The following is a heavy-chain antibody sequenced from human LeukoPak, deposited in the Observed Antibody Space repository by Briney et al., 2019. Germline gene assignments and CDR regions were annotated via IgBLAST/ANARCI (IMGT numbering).Heavy chain of an antibody. D-gene: IGHD2-15*01. V-gene: IGHV3-66*01. CDR2: FYVGGNT. CDR1: EFTVSNTY. J-gene: IGHJ2*01. Sequence: PGGSLRLSCAASEFTVSNTYIIWVRQAPGKGLEWVSVFYVGGNTNYADSVKGRFTMSRDNSKNALYLQMDSLRGDDTAVYFCVSQAYCSGGSCNWYFGLWGRGTLVTVSS. CDR3: VSQAYCSGGSCNWYFGL.